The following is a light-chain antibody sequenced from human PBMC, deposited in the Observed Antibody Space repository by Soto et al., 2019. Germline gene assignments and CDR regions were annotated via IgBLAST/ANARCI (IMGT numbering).Light chain of an antibody. V-gene: IGKV4-1*01. CDR3: QRYYNTPLT. Sequence: DILMTQSPESLTVSVGERATISCKSSQRLLYRSTNKNYLAWYQQKPGQPPKLLIYWASTRESGVPDRFSGSGSGTDFTLTINNVQAEDVAVYYCQRYYNTPLTFGGGTRVEIK. CDR2: WAS. J-gene: IGKJ4*01. CDR1: QRLLYRSTNKNY.